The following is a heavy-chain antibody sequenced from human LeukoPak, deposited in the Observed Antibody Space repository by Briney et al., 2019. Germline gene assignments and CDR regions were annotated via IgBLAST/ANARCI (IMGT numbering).Heavy chain of an antibody. CDR3: TSVGYSGY. CDR2: IKSETDGETP. Sequence: GGSLRLSCAASGFTFSNAWMTWVGKAPGKGLEWVGRIKSETDGETPDYSAPVKGRFTISRDDSKNTLYLQMNSLNTEDTGVYYCTSVGYSGYWGQGTMVTVSS. J-gene: IGHJ4*02. CDR1: GFTFSNAW. V-gene: IGHV3-15*01. D-gene: IGHD5-12*01.